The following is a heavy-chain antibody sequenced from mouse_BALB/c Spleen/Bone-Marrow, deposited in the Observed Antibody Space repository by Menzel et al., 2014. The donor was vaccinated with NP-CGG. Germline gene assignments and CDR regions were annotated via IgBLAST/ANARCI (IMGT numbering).Heavy chain of an antibody. V-gene: IGHV5-12-1*01. J-gene: IGHJ3*01. CDR1: GFAFSSYD. Sequence: DVMLVESGGGLVKPEGSLKLSCAASGFAFSSYDMSWVRQTPEKRLEWVAYISSGGGSTYYSDTVKGRFTISRDNAKNTLYLQMSSLKSEDTAMYYCARQILRGFAYWGQGTLVTVSA. CDR3: ARQILRGFAY. D-gene: IGHD1-1*01. CDR2: ISSGGGST.